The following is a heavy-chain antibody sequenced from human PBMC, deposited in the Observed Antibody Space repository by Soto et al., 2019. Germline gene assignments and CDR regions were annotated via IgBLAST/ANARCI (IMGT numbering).Heavy chain of an antibody. Sequence: PGGSLRLSCAASGFTFSSYAMSWVRQAPGKGLEWVSAISGSGGSTYYADSVKGRFTISRDNSKNTLYLQMNSLRAEDTAVYYCAKDRNITMVRGVIISPMDVWGKGTTVTVS. D-gene: IGHD3-10*01. CDR1: GFTFSSYA. J-gene: IGHJ6*04. V-gene: IGHV3-23*01. CDR3: AKDRNITMVRGVIISPMDV. CDR2: ISGSGGST.